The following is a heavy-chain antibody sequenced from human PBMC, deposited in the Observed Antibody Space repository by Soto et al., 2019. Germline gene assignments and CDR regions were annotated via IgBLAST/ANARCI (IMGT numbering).Heavy chain of an antibody. Sequence: QVQLVQCVGEVKKPGASVTVSCKASGYTFINYHITWVRQAPGQGLEWMAWINTYNGMTDYAQRFQGRVTMTRDTSTSTAYMELRNLGSDDTAVYFCAKSPRGEMATDWGQGTLVTVSS. D-gene: IGHD5-12*01. CDR2: INTYNGMT. CDR1: GYTFINYH. V-gene: IGHV1-18*01. J-gene: IGHJ4*02. CDR3: AKSPRGEMATD.